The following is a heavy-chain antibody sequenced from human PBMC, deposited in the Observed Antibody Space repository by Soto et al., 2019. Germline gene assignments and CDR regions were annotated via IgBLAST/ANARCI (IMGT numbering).Heavy chain of an antibody. V-gene: IGHV6-1*01. CDR1: GDGVSSNSAA. J-gene: IGHJ6*02. Sequence: SQTLSLTCAISGDGVSSNSAAWNGIRQSPSRGLEWLGRTYYRANWYNDYAVSVNRRITINPDTSKNQFSLPLNSVTPADTAAYYCSRGERVPAAIIEAYHYGMDVWGQGTTVTVSS. CDR3: SRGERVPAAIIEAYHYGMDV. D-gene: IGHD2-2*02. CDR2: TYYRANWYN.